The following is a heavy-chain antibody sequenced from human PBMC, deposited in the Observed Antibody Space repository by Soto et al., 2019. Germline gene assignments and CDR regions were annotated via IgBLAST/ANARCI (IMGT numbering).Heavy chain of an antibody. J-gene: IGHJ4*02. V-gene: IGHV3-23*01. D-gene: IGHD3-3*01. CDR1: GFTFSSYA. CDR3: AGYYDFWCGYFRDEY. Sequence: GGSLRLSCAASGFTFSSYAMSWVRQAPGKGLEWVSAISGSGGSTYYADSVKGRFTISRDNSKNTLYLQMNSLRAEDRAVYYCAGYYDFWCGYFRDEYWGQGTLVTVSS. CDR2: ISGSGGST.